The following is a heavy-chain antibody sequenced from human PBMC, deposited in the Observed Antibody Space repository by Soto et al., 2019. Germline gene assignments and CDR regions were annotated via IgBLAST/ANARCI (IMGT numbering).Heavy chain of an antibody. CDR1: GFTFNDYA. CDR2: ISWNSGNI. D-gene: IGHD4-17*01. CDR3: AIFRTVTTPFDY. Sequence: EVQLVESGGGLVQPGRSLRLPCAASGFTFNDYALHWVRQAPGKGLEWVSGISWNSGNIGYADSVKGRFTISRDNAKNSLYLQMNSLRTEDTALYFCAIFRTVTTPFDYWGQGALVTVSS. J-gene: IGHJ4*02. V-gene: IGHV3-9*01.